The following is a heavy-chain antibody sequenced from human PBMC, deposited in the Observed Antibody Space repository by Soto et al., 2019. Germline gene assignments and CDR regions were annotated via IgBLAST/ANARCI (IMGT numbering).Heavy chain of an antibody. CDR1: GFTFNSYV. CDR2: ISRSGRGGA. Sequence: EVQLLESGGALVQPGGSLRLSCAASGFTFNSYVMTWVRQAPGEGLEWVSSISRSGRGGAYYADSVQGRFTISRDNSENKLFLQMNNLRDEDTALYYCARGRYLDSSDYWVANLPFDHWGLGTLVTVSS. D-gene: IGHD3-22*01. J-gene: IGHJ4*02. V-gene: IGHV3-23*01. CDR3: ARGRYLDSSDYWVANLPFDH.